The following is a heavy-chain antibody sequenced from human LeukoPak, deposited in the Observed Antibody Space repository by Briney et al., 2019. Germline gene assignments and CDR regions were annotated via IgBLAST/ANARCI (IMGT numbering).Heavy chain of an antibody. J-gene: IGHJ6*04. CDR1: GYTFTGHY. V-gene: IGHV1-2*02. D-gene: IGHD3-16*02. Sequence: ASVKVSCKDSGYTFTGHYMHWVRQAPGQGREWMGWINPNSGGTNYAQKSHRRVTMTRDTSISTAYMELGRLRSDGTAVYYCAKNLRFGELSLTFGMDVWGEGTTVTVSP. CDR3: AKNLRFGELSLTFGMDV. CDR2: INPNSGGT.